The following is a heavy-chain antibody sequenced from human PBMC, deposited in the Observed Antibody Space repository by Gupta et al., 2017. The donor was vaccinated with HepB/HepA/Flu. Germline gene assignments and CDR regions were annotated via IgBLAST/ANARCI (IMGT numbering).Heavy chain of an antibody. J-gene: IGHJ5*02. CDR2: FDPEDGET. CDR1: GYTLTELS. D-gene: IGHD6-13*01. V-gene: IGHV1-24*01. Sequence: QVQLVQSGAELKKPGASVKVSGKVSGYTLTELSMHWVRQAPGKGLEWMGGFDPEDGETIYAQKFQGRVTMTEDTSTDTAYMELSSLRSEDTAVYYCATGPRIAAAMRFDPWGQGTLVTVSS. CDR3: ATGPRIAAAMRFDP.